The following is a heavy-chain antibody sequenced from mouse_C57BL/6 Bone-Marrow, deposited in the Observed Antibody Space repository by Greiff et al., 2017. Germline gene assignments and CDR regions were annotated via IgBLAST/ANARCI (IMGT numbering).Heavy chain of an antibody. CDR2: IDPSDSYT. CDR1: GYTFTSSW. V-gene: IGHV1-59*01. Sequence: QVQLQQPGAELVRPGTSVKLSCKASGYTFTSSWMHRVKQRPGQGLEWIGVIDPSDSYTNYTQKFKGKATLTVDTSSSTAYMQLSSLTSEDSAVYYCARGPEDYWGQGTSVTVSS. J-gene: IGHJ4*01. CDR3: ARGPEDY.